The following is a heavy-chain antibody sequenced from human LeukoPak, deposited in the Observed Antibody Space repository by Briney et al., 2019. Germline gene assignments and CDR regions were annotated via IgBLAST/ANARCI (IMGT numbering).Heavy chain of an antibody. Sequence: SQTLSLACAISGDSVSSNSPAWNWIRQSPSRGLEWLGRTYYRSKWYNDYAISVKSRITIDPDTSKNQFSLQLNSVTPEDTAVYYCAREMGSFDYWGQGTLVTVSS. CDR2: TYYRSKWYN. CDR3: AREMGSFDY. CDR1: GDSVSSNSPA. J-gene: IGHJ4*02. D-gene: IGHD2-8*01. V-gene: IGHV6-1*01.